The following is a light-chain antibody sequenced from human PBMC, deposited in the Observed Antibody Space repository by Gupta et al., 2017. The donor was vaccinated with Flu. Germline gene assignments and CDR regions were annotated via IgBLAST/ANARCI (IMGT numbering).Light chain of an antibody. CDR2: GAS. CDR1: QSVSSY. V-gene: IGKV3-11*01. J-gene: IGKJ2*01. CDR3: QQRSKWPRT. Sequence: EIVLTQSPATLSLSPGERATLSCRASQSVSSYLAWYQQNPGQAPRLLISGASNRATDIPARFSGSGSGTDFTLTISSLEPEDFAVYYCQQRSKWPRTFGQGTKLEIK.